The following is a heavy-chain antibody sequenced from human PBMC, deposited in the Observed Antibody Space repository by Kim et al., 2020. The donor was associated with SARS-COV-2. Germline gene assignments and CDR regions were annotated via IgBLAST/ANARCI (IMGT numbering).Heavy chain of an antibody. D-gene: IGHD2-15*01. CDR3: VRDCSGGSCYWEHAFDI. CDR1: GFTFSSYA. J-gene: IGHJ3*02. Sequence: GGSLRLSCSASGFTFSSYAMHWVRQAPGKGLEYVSAISSNGGSTYYADSVKGRFTISRDNSKNTLYLQMSSLRAEDTAVYYCVRDCSGGSCYWEHAFDIWGQGTMVTVSS. CDR2: ISSNGGST. V-gene: IGHV3-64D*06.